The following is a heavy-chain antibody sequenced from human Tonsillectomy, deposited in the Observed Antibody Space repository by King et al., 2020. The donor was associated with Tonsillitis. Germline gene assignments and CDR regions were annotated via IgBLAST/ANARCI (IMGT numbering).Heavy chain of an antibody. V-gene: IGHV1-8*01. J-gene: IGHJ5*02. CDR1: GYTFSTYD. Sequence: GQLVQSGAEVKKPGASVKVSCKASGYTFSTYDINWVRQATGQGLEWMGWMNPNSGNTGYAQKFQGGVTMTRNASISTAYIELSSLTSEETAVYYCARGVKKDYVILTTYHASDPWGQGTLVTVSS. CDR3: ARGVKKDYVILTTYHASDP. CDR2: MNPNSGNT. D-gene: IGHD3-9*01.